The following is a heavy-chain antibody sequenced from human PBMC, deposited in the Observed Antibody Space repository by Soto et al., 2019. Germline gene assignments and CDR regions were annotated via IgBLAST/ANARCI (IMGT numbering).Heavy chain of an antibody. CDR1: GFSFSSYW. CDR2: INGDGDYT. J-gene: IGHJ4*02. Sequence: EVQLVESGGGLVQPGGSLRLSCAASGFSFSSYWMHWLRQVPGKGLVWVSRINGDGDYTNYADSVKGRFTISRDNATNTLYLKMNSLRAEDTAVYYCARERGGYSSDFWGQGTLVTVSS. CDR3: ARERGGYSSDF. D-gene: IGHD2-15*01. V-gene: IGHV3-74*01.